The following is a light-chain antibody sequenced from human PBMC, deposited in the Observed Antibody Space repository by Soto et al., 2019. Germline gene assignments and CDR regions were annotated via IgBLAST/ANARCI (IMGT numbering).Light chain of an antibody. V-gene: IGKV3-15*01. CDR3: QQYNNWPPWT. J-gene: IGKJ1*01. CDR1: QSVRGN. CDR2: GAS. Sequence: EIVLTQSPGTLSLSPGERATLSCRASQSVRGNLAWYQQKPGQAPRLLIYGASTRATGIPVRFSGSGSGTEFTLTISSLQSEDFAVYYCQQYNNWPPWTFG.